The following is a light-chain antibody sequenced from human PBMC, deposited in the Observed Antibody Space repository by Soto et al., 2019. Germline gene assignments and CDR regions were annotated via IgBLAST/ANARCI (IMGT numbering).Light chain of an antibody. V-gene: IGLV3-21*02. CDR1: NIGSES. CDR3: QVWYSSTDLYV. Sequence: SYDLTQSPSVSVAPGQTARITCGGNNIGSESVHWYQQRPGQAPVLVVYDDSDRPSGIPERFSGSNSANTATLTISRVEAGDEADYYCQVWYSSTDLYVFGSGTKVTVL. CDR2: DDS. J-gene: IGLJ1*01.